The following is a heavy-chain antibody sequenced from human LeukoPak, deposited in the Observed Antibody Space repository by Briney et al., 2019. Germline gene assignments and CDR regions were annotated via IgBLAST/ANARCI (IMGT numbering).Heavy chain of an antibody. CDR3: ARHKVAVPGRYHGY. Sequence: PSETLSLTCTVAGASISSSYWSWIRQPPGKGLEWIGYVYYSGSTSYDPSLRSRATISIDTSKNQFSLKLSSVTAADTAVYYCARHKVAVPGRYHGYWGQGTLVTVSS. J-gene: IGHJ4*03. D-gene: IGHD6-19*01. V-gene: IGHV4-59*08. CDR1: GASISSSY. CDR2: VYYSGST.